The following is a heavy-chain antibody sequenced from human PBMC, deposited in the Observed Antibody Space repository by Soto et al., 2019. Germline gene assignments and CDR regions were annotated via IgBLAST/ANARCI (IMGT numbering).Heavy chain of an antibody. CDR3: ARAREDSSGWFDH. CDR2: INAKNGAT. CDR1: GYIFSGNY. V-gene: IGHV1-2*02. D-gene: IGHD6-19*01. Sequence: QVQLVQSGAEVRKPGASVKVSCKASGYIFSGNYLHWVRRAAGQGLEWMAWINAKNGATNYAQKFRGRATVTRDTSISTTCLELSGLSSDDTAVYYCARAREDSSGWFDHWGQGTQVTVSP. J-gene: IGHJ5*02.